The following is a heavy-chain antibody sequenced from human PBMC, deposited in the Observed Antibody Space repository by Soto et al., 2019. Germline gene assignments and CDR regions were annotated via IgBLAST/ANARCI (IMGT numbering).Heavy chain of an antibody. Sequence: QVQPVQSGAEVKKPGSSVKVSCKASGGTFSSYTISWVRQAPGQGLEWMGRIIPILGIANYAQKFQGRVTITADKSTSTAYMELSSLRSEDTAVYYCARTGYSSSWYRVDYYYGMDVWGQGTTVTVSS. D-gene: IGHD6-13*01. CDR3: ARTGYSSSWYRVDYYYGMDV. CDR2: IIPILGIA. V-gene: IGHV1-69*02. J-gene: IGHJ6*02. CDR1: GGTFSSYT.